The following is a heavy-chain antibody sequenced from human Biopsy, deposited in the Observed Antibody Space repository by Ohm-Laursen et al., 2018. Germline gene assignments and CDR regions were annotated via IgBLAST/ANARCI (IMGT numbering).Heavy chain of an antibody. CDR3: TGDSGGLGDY. CDR1: GFIFSSFW. D-gene: IGHD2-8*02. CDR2: SHGDERSA. V-gene: IGHV3-74*03. Sequence: SLTLSCAASGFIFSSFWMSGVRQAPGKGLMWVSRSHGDERSATYAEPVKGRFTISRDNAKNTLHLQMNSLRAEDTAVYYCTGDSGGLGDYWGQGTLVTVSS. J-gene: IGHJ4*02.